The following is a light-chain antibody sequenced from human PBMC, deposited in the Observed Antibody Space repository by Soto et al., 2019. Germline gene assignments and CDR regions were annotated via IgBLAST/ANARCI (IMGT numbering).Light chain of an antibody. Sequence: DIVLTQSPATLSVSPGERATLSCRASQSISTTLAWYQQRPGQAPRLLIYGASTRATSIPARFSGSGSGTEYTLTISSLQSEDFAVYYWQQYNNWPRTFGQGTKVEVK. CDR3: QQYNNWPRT. CDR1: QSISTT. J-gene: IGKJ1*01. CDR2: GAS. V-gene: IGKV3-15*01.